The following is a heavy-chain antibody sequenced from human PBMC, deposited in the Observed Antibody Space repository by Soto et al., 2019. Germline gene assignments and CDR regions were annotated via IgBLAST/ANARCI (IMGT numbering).Heavy chain of an antibody. CDR1: GFTFSSFG. J-gene: IGHJ4*02. CDR2: ISYDGSNK. V-gene: IGHV3-30*03. CDR3: ARAGQLELPHTYYFDY. D-gene: IGHD1-26*01. Sequence: GGSLRLSCAASGFTFSSFGMHWVRQAPGKGLERVAVISYDGSNKYYADSVKGRFTISRDNSKNTLYLQMNSLRAEDTAVYYCARAGQLELPHTYYFDYWGQGTLVTVSS.